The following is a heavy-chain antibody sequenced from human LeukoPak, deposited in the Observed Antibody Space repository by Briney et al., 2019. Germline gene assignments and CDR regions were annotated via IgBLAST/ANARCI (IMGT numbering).Heavy chain of an antibody. CDR1: GFTFSSYA. D-gene: IGHD7-27*01. J-gene: IGHJ3*02. Sequence: GGSLRLSCAASGFTFSSYAMHWVRQAPGKGLEWVAVISYDGSNKYYADSVKGRFTISRDNSKNTLYLQMNSLRAEDTAVYYCASWVGKDAFDIWGQGTMVTVSS. V-gene: IGHV3-30*14. CDR3: ASWVGKDAFDI. CDR2: ISYDGSNK.